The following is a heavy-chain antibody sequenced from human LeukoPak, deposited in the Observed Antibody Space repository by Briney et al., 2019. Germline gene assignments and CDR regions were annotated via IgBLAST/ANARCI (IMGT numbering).Heavy chain of an antibody. V-gene: IGHV4-34*01. D-gene: IGHD5-18*01. CDR1: GGSFSGYY. J-gene: IGHJ4*02. CDR2: INHSGST. Sequence: SETLSLTCAVYGGSFSGYYWSWIRQPPGKGLEWIGEINHSGSTNYNPSLKSRVTVSVDTSKNQFSLKLSSVTAADTAVYYCARGPLNPSYGYPIDYWGQGTLVTVSS. CDR3: ARGPLNPSYGYPIDY.